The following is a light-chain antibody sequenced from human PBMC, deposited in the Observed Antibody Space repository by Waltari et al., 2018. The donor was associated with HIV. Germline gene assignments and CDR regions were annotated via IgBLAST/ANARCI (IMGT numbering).Light chain of an antibody. CDR1: QSVSSY. J-gene: IGKJ5*01. Sequence: EIVLTQSPVTLSLSPGERATLSCRASQSVSSYLAWYQQKPGQAPRLLIYDASNRATGIPARFSGSGSGTDFTLTISSLEPEDFAVYYCQQRSNWTPTFGQGTRLEIK. CDR2: DAS. CDR3: QQRSNWTPT. V-gene: IGKV3-11*01.